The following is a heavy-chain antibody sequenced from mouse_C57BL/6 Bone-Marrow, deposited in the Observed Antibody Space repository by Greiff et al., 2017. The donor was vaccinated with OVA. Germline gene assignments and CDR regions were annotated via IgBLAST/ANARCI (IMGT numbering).Heavy chain of an antibody. CDR1: GYTFTDYY. CDR2: INPYNGGT. CDR3: ARKAGAGSDYFDY. Sequence: EVQLQQSGPVLVKPGASVKMSCKASGYTFTDYYMNWVKQSHGKSLEWIGVINPYNGGTSYNQKFKGKATLTVDKSSSTAYMELNSLTSEDSAVYYCARKAGAGSDYFDYWGQGTTLTVSS. J-gene: IGHJ2*01. D-gene: IGHD3-3*01. V-gene: IGHV1-19*01.